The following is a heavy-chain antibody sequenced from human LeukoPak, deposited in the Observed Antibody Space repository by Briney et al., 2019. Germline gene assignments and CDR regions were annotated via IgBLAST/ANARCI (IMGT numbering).Heavy chain of an antibody. CDR1: GYTFTSYY. J-gene: IGHJ4*02. Sequence: ASVKVSCKASGYTFTSYYMHWVRQAPGQGLEWMGIINPSGGSTSYAQKFQGRVTMTRDTSTSTVYMGLSSLRSEDTAVHYCARPEGIVDDSPLPTHWGQGTLVTVSS. D-gene: IGHD3-22*01. CDR3: ARPEGIVDDSPLPTH. V-gene: IGHV1-46*01. CDR2: INPSGGST.